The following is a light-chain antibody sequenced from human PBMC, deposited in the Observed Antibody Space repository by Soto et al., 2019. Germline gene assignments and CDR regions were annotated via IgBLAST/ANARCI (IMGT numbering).Light chain of an antibody. Sequence: DIVMTQSPLSLPVTPGEAASISCRSSQSLLHSNGYNYLDWYLQKPGQSPQPLIYLGSHRASGVPDRFSGSVSGTDFTLKISRVEAEDVGVYYCMQALHAWTFGQGTKVEIK. CDR3: MQALHAWT. CDR1: QSLLHSNGYNY. V-gene: IGKV2-28*01. J-gene: IGKJ1*01. CDR2: LGS.